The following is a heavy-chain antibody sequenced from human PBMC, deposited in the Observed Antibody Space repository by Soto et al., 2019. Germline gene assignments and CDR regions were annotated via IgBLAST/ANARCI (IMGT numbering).Heavy chain of an antibody. CDR3: AKNRDQIWDAAY. V-gene: IGHV3-23*01. D-gene: IGHD1-26*01. CDR2: ISGSGNTS. J-gene: IGHJ4*02. Sequence: APGKGLEWVSAISGSGNTSYYADSVKGRFTISRDSSKKMLYLQMNSLRPEDTAVYYCAKNRDQIWDAAYRAQGTAVPVSA.